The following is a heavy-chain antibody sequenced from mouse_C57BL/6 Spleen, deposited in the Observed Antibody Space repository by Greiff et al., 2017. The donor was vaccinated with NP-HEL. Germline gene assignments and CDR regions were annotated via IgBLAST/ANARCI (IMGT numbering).Heavy chain of an antibody. CDR2: IDPSDSET. V-gene: IGHV1-52*01. Sequence: QVQLQQPGAELVRPGSSVKLSCKASGYTFTSYWMHWVKQRPIRGLEWIGNIDPSDSETHYNQKFKDKATLTVDKSSSTAYMQLSSLTSEDSAVYYCARSGSNYLFAYWGQGTLVTVSA. D-gene: IGHD2-5*01. J-gene: IGHJ3*01. CDR3: ARSGSNYLFAY. CDR1: GYTFTSYW.